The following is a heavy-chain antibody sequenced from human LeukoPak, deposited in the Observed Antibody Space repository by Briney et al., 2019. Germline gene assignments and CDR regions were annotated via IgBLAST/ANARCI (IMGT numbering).Heavy chain of an antibody. Sequence: GASVKLSCKGSGYTFTSIGFSWGRQAPGQGLGWMGWISAYNGNTNYAQKFQDRVSMTADASTSTAYMELRSLSSDDTAIYYCARGDKYFYYYMDVWGKGTTVTVSS. V-gene: IGHV1-18*01. CDR1: GYTFTSIG. CDR2: ISAYNGNT. J-gene: IGHJ6*03. CDR3: ARGDKYFYYYMDV. D-gene: IGHD2-15*01.